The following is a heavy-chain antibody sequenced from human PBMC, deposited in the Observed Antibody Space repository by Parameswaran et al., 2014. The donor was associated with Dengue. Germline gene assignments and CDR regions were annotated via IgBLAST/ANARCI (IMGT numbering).Heavy chain of an antibody. CDR2: IKQDGSEK. D-gene: IGHD3-3*01. V-gene: IGHV3-7*01. J-gene: IGHJ6*04. CDR3: ARDDYDFWSGYHIMDV. Sequence: QMPGKGLEWVANIKQDGSEKYYVDSVKGRFTISRDNAKNSLYLQMNSLRAEDTAVYYCARDDYDFWSGYHIMDVWGKGTTVTVSS.